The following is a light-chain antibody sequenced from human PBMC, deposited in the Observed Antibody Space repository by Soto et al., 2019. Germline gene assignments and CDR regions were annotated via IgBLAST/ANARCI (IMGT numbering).Light chain of an antibody. V-gene: IGKV3-20*01. CDR3: HQYGRSPHT. CDR2: GAS. J-gene: IGKJ2*01. Sequence: TVLTQSPDTLSLSPGERATLSCRASQSVNNKYLAWYQHKPGRPPRLLIYGASTRASGIPDNFSGSGSGTHFTLTISKLEPDDFAVYYCHQYGRSPHTFGQGNKVEI. CDR1: QSVNNKY.